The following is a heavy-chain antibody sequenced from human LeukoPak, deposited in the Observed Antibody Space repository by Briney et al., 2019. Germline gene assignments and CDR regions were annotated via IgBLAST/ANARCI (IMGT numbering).Heavy chain of an antibody. V-gene: IGHV3-23*01. CDR1: GFTLSSYA. D-gene: IGHD1-26*01. J-gene: IGHJ4*02. Sequence: GGSLRLPCAASGFTLSSYAVTWVRQAPGKGLEWVSAISGSGDITYYADSVKGRFTISRDDSKNTLYLQMNSLRAEDTAVYYCVEDLGRYRNNCFDYWGQGTLVTVSS. CDR3: VEDLGRYRNNCFDY. CDR2: ISGSGDIT.